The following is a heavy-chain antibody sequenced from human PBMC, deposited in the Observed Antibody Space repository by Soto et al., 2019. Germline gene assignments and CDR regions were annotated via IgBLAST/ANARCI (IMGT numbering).Heavy chain of an antibody. D-gene: IGHD3-3*01. J-gene: IGHJ5*02. CDR1: GGSISSGGYY. V-gene: IGHV4-31*03. CDR2: IDYSGIT. CDR3: ARAISP. Sequence: QVQLQESGPGLVKPSQTLSLTCTVSGGSISSGGYYWNWIRQHPGKGLEWIGYIDYSGITYYNPSIKSRGTRSVDTSKNQFSLKLSSVTAADTAVYYCARAISPWGQGTLVTVSS.